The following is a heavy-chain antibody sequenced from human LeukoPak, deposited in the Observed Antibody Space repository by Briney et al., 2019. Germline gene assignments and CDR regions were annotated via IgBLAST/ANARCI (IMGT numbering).Heavy chain of an antibody. D-gene: IGHD5-24*01. CDR1: GFTFSSYA. CDR3: ARSLEMATIYYYYYGMDV. J-gene: IGHJ6*02. Sequence: GGSLRLSCAASGFTFSSYAMHWVRQAPGKGLEWVAVISYDGSNKYYADSVKGRFTIFRDNSKNTLYLQMNSLRAEDTAVYYCARSLEMATIYYYYYGMDVWGQGTTVTVSS. V-gene: IGHV3-30-3*01. CDR2: ISYDGSNK.